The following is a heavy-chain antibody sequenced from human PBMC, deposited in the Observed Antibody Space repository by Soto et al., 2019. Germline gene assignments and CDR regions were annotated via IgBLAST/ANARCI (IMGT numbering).Heavy chain of an antibody. J-gene: IGHJ4*02. CDR1: GGSFSGYY. CDR3: ATNSGGLRSYFDY. V-gene: IGHV4-34*01. CDR2: IYYSGST. Sequence: SSETLSLTCAVYGGSFSGYYWSWIRQPPGKGLEWIGNIYYSGSTYYNPSLKSRVTMSVDTSKNQFSLNLNSVTAADMAVYYCATNSGGLRSYFDYWGQGTPVTVSS. D-gene: IGHD1-26*01.